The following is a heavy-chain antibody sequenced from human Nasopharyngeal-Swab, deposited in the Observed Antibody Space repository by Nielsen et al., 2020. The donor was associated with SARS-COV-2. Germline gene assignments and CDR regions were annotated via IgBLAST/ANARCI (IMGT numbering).Heavy chain of an antibody. D-gene: IGHD3-22*01. CDR1: GYSISSGYY. CDR3: ARDTQTYYDSSGYQDY. J-gene: IGHJ4*02. Sequence: SETLSPTCTVSGYSISSGYYWGWIRQPPGKGLEWIGSIYHSGSTYYNPSLKSRVTISVDTSKNQFSLKLSSVTAADTAVYYCARDTQTYYDSSGYQDYWGQGTLVTVSS. CDR2: IYHSGST. V-gene: IGHV4-38-2*02.